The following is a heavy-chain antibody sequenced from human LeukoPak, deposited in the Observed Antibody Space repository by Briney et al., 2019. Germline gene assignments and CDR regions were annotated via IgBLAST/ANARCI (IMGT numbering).Heavy chain of an antibody. J-gene: IGHJ6*02. D-gene: IGHD1-26*01. V-gene: IGHV1-46*01. CDR1: GYTFTSYY. Sequence: ASVKVSCKASGYTFTSYYMHWVRQAPGQGLEWMGIINPSDGSTNSAQKFQGRVTMTRDTSTSTVYMELSSLRSEDTAVYYCARSLGIVGANNNHSAMDVWGQGTTVTVSS. CDR2: INPSDGST. CDR3: ARSLGIVGANNNHSAMDV.